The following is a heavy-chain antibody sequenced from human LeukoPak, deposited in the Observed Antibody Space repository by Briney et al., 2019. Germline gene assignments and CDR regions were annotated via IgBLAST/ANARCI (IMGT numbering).Heavy chain of an antibody. CDR2: IDHSGST. CDR1: GGSFSGYY. Sequence: SETLSLTCAVYGGSFSGYYWSWIRQPPGKGLEWIGEIDHSGSTNYNPSLKSRVTISVDTSKNQFSLKLSSVTAADTAVYYRRAGYRYGMDVWGQGTTVTVSS. V-gene: IGHV4-34*01. J-gene: IGHJ6*02. D-gene: IGHD3-9*01. CDR3: RAGYRYGMDV.